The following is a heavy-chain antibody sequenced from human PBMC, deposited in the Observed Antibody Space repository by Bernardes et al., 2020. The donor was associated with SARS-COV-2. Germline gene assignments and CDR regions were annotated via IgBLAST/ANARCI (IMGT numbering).Heavy chain of an antibody. CDR3: ARVHASNYYWPPAL. CDR1: EFAFSRFA. CDR2: ISYDGRNK. J-gene: IGHJ4*02. V-gene: IGHV3-30*04. D-gene: IGHD3-22*01. Sequence: GGSLRLSCVASEFAFSRFAMHWVRQAPGKGLEWVAVISYDGRNKYYGASVKGRFTISRDNSKNTLYLQMDSLRTMDTAVYYCARVHASNYYWPPALWGQGALVTVSA.